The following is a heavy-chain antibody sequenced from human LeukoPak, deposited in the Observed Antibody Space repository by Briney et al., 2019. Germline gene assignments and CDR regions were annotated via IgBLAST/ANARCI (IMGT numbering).Heavy chain of an antibody. CDR2: VVVGSGNT. D-gene: IGHD1-7*01. J-gene: IGHJ4*02. CDR1: GFTFSTSA. Sequence: SVKVSCKTSGFTFSTSAIQWVRQTRGQRLEWIGWVVVGSGNTNYAQKFQERVTITRDMSTSTAYMELRGLRSDDTAVYYCAAVLLGWELADYWGLGTLVTVSS. V-gene: IGHV1-58*02. CDR3: AAVLLGWELADY.